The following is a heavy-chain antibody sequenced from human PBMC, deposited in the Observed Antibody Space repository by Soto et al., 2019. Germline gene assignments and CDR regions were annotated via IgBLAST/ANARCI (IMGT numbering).Heavy chain of an antibody. J-gene: IGHJ4*02. CDR3: GRAIGRGIIRD. Sequence: GGSLRLSCTASGFIFRTYGMTWVRQAPGKGLEWVSSIYSSGTFIYYADSVKGRFTISRDDAKNSLFLQMNSLGAEDTAVYYCGRAIGRGIIRDWGQGTLVTVS. D-gene: IGHD3-10*01. V-gene: IGHV3-21*01. CDR2: IYSSGTFI. CDR1: GFIFRTYG.